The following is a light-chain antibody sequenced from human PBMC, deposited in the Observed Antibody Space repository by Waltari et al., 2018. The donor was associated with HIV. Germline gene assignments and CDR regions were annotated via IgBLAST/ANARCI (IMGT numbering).Light chain of an antibody. Sequence: QSVLSQPPSASGTPGQRVTFSCSGSSSNIGSNHVYWYQQFPGTAPKLLIYRNYQRPSGVPDRFSGAKSGTSASLAISGLRSEDEADYYCCSYAGTYTYVFGSGTKVTVL. CDR3: CSYAGTYTYV. V-gene: IGLV1-47*01. J-gene: IGLJ1*01. CDR2: RNY. CDR1: SSNIGSNH.